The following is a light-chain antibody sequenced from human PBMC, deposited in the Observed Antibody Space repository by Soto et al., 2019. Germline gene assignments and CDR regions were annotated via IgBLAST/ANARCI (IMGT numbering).Light chain of an antibody. J-gene: IGKJ1*01. CDR2: GAS. V-gene: IGKV3-15*01. CDR1: QSVSSS. Sequence: EIVMTQSPATLSVSPGERATLSCRASQSVSSSLAWFQQTPGQAPRLLIYGASTRATGIPARFSGAGSGTEFSLTISSLQSEDFAVYYCQQYNNWPRTFGQGTKVDIK. CDR3: QQYNNWPRT.